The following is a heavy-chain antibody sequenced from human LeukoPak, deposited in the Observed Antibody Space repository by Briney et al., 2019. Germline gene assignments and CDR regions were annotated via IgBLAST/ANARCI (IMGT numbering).Heavy chain of an antibody. Sequence: GGSLRLSCAASGFIVSTHYMSWVRQAPGKGLEWVSVIYSGGSTYYADSVKGRFTISRDNSKNTLYLQMDSLRPDDTAVYYCARPTVGWELYAFDIWGQGTMVTVSS. J-gene: IGHJ3*02. V-gene: IGHV3-53*05. CDR1: GFIVSTHY. D-gene: IGHD1-26*01. CDR3: ARPTVGWELYAFDI. CDR2: IYSGGST.